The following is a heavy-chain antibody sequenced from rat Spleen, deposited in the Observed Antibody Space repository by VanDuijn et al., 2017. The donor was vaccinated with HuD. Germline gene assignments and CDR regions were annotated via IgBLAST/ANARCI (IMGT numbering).Heavy chain of an antibody. Sequence: EVQLVESGGGLVQPGRSMKLSCAASGFTFSDYYMAWVRQAPTKGLEWVATISYDGSSTYYRDSVKGRFTISRDNAKSTLYLQMDSLRSEDTATYYCARRIHGTYYYGYYWYFDFWGPGTMVTVSS. V-gene: IGHV5-7*01. J-gene: IGHJ1*01. CDR3: ARRIHGTYYYGYYWYFDF. CDR1: GFTFSDYY. CDR2: ISYDGSST. D-gene: IGHD1-12*02.